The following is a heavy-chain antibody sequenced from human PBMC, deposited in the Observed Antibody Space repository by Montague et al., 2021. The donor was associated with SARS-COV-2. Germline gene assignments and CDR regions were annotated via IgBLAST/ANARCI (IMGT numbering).Heavy chain of an antibody. J-gene: IGHJ4*02. CDR2: IYYSGST. CDR1: GGSISTYY. D-gene: IGHD2-15*01. Sequence: SETLSLTCSVSGGSISTYYWSWIRQPPGKGLEWIGYIYYSGSTNYNPSLKSRVTISIDTSKNQFSLELSSVTAADMAVYYCASPGGYCTGGSCYYVYGGQGTRVTVSS. V-gene: IGHV4-59*01. CDR3: ASPGGYCTGGSCYYVY.